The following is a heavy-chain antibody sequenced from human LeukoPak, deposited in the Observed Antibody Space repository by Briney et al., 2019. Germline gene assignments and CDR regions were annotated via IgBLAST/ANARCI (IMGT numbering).Heavy chain of an antibody. CDR1: GGTFSSYA. CDR2: IIPIFGTA. D-gene: IGHD5-18*01. Sequence: SVKVSCKASGGTFSSYAISWVRQAPGQGLEWMGGIIPIFGTANYAQKFQGRVTITADESTSTAYMELSSLRSEDTAVYYCARATYSYGVDYYYYYGMDVWGHGTTVTVSS. CDR3: ARATYSYGVDYYYYYGMDV. J-gene: IGHJ6*02. V-gene: IGHV1-69*13.